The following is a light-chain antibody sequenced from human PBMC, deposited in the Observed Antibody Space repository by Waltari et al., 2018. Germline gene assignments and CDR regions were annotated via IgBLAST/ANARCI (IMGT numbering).Light chain of an antibody. V-gene: IGKV4-1*01. Sequence: DIVMTQSPASLAVSLVERATTNCKSSQTVLYNYNNKTHLAWFQPKPGQPPKLLISWGSTRESGVPDRFSGSGSGTAFTLTIRNLQAEDEAVYYCQQYFSYPRTFGLGTKVEI. CDR1: QTVLYNYNNKTH. CDR3: QQYFSYPRT. CDR2: WGS. J-gene: IGKJ2*01.